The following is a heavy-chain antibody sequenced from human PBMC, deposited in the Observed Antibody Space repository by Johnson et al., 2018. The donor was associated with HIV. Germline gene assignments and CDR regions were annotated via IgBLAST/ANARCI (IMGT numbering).Heavy chain of an antibody. V-gene: IGHV3-30*02. D-gene: IGHD6-13*01. J-gene: IGHJ3*02. Sequence: QVQLVESGGGVVQPGGSLRLSCAASGFTFSSYGMHWVRQAPGKGLEWVAFIRYDGSNKYYADSVKGRFTISRYNSKNTLYLQMNSLRAEDTAVYYCARVEGGSSSNAFDIWGQGTMVTVSS. CDR1: GFTFSSYG. CDR2: IRYDGSNK. CDR3: ARVEGGSSSNAFDI.